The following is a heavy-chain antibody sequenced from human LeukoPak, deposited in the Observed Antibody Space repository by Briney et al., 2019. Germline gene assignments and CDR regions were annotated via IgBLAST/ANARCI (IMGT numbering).Heavy chain of an antibody. V-gene: IGHV3-33*01. Sequence: TLRPSCAPSGFTFSTFGMLWVRQSPSQELKWWAVIGYDGSIEYYAHSVKGRFTISRDNSKNTLYLQMNSLRAQDTAVYYCARDLGGLWNYWGQGTLVTVSS. CDR2: IGYDGSIE. CDR1: GFTFSTFG. J-gene: IGHJ4*02. D-gene: IGHD2-15*01. CDR3: ARDLGGLWNY.